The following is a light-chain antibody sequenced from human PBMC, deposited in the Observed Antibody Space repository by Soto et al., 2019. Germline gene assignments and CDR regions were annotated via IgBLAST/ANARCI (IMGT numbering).Light chain of an antibody. CDR2: ATS. CDR3: QQTYSTPYT. J-gene: IGKJ2*01. Sequence: DIQMTQSPSSLSASVGDRVTITCRASQSISSYLNWYQQKPGKAPKLLIYATSSLQSGVPSRFRGRGSATDYSLTISSMLPEDFATYYCQQTYSTPYTFGQGTKLEIK. CDR1: QSISSY. V-gene: IGKV1-39*01.